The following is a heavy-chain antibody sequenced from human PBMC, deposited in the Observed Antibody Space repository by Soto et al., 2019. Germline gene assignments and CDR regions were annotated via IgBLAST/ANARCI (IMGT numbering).Heavy chain of an antibody. D-gene: IGHD1-26*01. CDR3: AKVPVGATGRFDY. V-gene: IGHV3-23*01. CDR1: GFTFSNYA. CDR2: ISGSGGST. Sequence: PGESLRLSCAGSGFTFSNYAMSWVRQAPGKGLAWVSAISGSGGSTYYADSVKGRFTISRDNSKNTLYLQMNSLRAEDTALYYCAKVPVGATGRFDYWGQGTLVTVSS. J-gene: IGHJ4*02.